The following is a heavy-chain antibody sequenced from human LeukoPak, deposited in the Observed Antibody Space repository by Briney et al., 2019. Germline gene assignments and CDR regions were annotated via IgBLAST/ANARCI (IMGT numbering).Heavy chain of an antibody. CDR3: ASLRSPGTVNDY. Sequence: QPGGSLRLSCAASGFTFSRYWMHWVRQAPGKGLEWVSVIYSGGSTYYADSVKGRFTISRHNSKNTLYLQMNSLRAEDTAVYYCASLRSPGTVNDYWGQGTLVTVSS. CDR1: GFTFSRYW. CDR2: IYSGGST. J-gene: IGHJ4*02. D-gene: IGHD4-17*01. V-gene: IGHV3-53*04.